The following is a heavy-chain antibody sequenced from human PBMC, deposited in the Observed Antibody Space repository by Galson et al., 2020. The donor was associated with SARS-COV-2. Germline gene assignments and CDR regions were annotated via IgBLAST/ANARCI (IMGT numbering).Heavy chain of an antibody. D-gene: IGHD3-3*01. Sequence: TGGSLRLSCAASGFSFSTHTMNWVRQAPGKGLEWVSAITGTSSYIYYAESVKGRFTISRDNAQNSLYLQMNSLRAEDTAVYYCARQGYHDLWSGYLGLDYYYYGMDIWGQGTTVTVSS. V-gene: IGHV3-21*06. CDR1: GFSFSTHT. CDR3: ARQGYHDLWSGYLGLDYYYYGMDI. CDR2: ITGTSSYI. J-gene: IGHJ6*02.